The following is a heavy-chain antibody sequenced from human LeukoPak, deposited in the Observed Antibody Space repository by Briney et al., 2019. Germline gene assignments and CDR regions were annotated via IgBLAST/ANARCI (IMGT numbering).Heavy chain of an antibody. CDR3: ARGRFSVATVDY. CDR1: GFSISSGYY. Sequence: PSETLSLTCTGSGFSISSGYYLGWIGPPPGKGLEWIGSIFHSGRTSYNPSLQSRVTMSVDTSKNLFSLKLSSVNAADTAVYYCARGRFSVATVDYWGQGTLVTVSS. J-gene: IGHJ4*02. CDR2: IFHSGRT. D-gene: IGHD5-12*01. V-gene: IGHV4-38-2*02.